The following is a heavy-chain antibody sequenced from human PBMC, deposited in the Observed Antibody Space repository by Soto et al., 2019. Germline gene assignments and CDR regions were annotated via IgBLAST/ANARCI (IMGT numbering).Heavy chain of an antibody. CDR2: ISGSGGST. J-gene: IGHJ6*02. CDR1: GFTFSSYA. Sequence: GESLKISCAASGFTFSSYAMSWVRQAPGKGLEWVSAISGSGGSTYYADSVKGRFTISRDNSKNTLYLQMNSLRAEDTAVYYCAKEGRYFDWLSYYYYGMDVWGQGTTVTVSS. CDR3: AKEGRYFDWLSYYYYGMDV. D-gene: IGHD3-9*01. V-gene: IGHV3-23*01.